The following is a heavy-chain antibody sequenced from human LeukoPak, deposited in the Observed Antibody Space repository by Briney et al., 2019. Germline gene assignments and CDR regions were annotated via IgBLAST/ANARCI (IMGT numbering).Heavy chain of an antibody. CDR2: IYYSGST. D-gene: IGHD2-15*01. Sequence: TLSLTCTVSGGSISSGGYYWSWIRQHPGKGLEWIGYIYYSGSTYYNPSLKSRVTISVDTSKNQFSLKLSSVTAADTAVYYCASVICGGSCYSKWFDPWGQGTLVTVSS. CDR3: ASVICGGSCYSKWFDP. J-gene: IGHJ5*02. CDR1: GGSISSGGYY. V-gene: IGHV4-31*03.